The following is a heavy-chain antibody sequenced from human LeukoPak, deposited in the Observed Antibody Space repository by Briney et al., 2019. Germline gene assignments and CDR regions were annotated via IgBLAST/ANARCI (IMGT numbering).Heavy chain of an antibody. Sequence: GGSLRLSCAASGFTFSSYWMNWVRQAPGKGLEWVANIKQDGSEKYYVDSVKGRFTISRDNAKTSLYLQMNSPRAEDTAVYYCARDNGRNTIDYWGQGTLVTVSS. CDR2: IKQDGSEK. CDR1: GFTFSSYW. J-gene: IGHJ4*02. CDR3: ARDNGRNTIDY. V-gene: IGHV3-7*01. D-gene: IGHD3-3*01.